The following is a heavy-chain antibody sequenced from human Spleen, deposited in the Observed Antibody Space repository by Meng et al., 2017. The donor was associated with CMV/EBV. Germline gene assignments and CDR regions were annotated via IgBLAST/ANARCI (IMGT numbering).Heavy chain of an antibody. CDR3: AREAYSSPSGDNWFDP. D-gene: IGHD3-22*01. J-gene: IGHJ5*02. Sequence: GGSLRLSCAASGFTFSSYWMHWVRQAPGKGLVWVSRINSDGSSTSYADSVKGRFTISRDNAKNSLYLQMNSLRAEDTAVYYCAREAYSSPSGDNWFDPWGQGTLVTVSS. V-gene: IGHV3-74*01. CDR1: GFTFSSYW. CDR2: INSDGSST.